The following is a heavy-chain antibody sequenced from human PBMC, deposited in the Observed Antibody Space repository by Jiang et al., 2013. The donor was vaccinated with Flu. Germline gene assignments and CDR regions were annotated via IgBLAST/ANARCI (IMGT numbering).Heavy chain of an antibody. CDR3: ARADCSTTECYEIGYYAMAV. CDR2: VSGHNVNR. CDR1: GYTFTSFA. V-gene: IGHV1-18*04. Sequence: GAEVKKPGASVRVSCEASGYTFTSFAVAWVRQAPGQGLEWMGWVSGHNVNRDYAQKFQGRISMTADAATTTGYMELRSLRSDDTAIYYCARADCSTTECYEIGYYAMAVWGQGTTVTVSS. J-gene: IGHJ6*02. D-gene: IGHD1-26*01.